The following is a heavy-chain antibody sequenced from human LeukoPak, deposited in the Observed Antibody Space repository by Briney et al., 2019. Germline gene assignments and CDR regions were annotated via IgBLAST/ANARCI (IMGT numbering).Heavy chain of an antibody. J-gene: IGHJ4*02. CDR2: FDPEDGET. Sequence: ASVKVSCKVSGYTLTELSMHWVRQAPGKGLEWMGGFDPEDGETIYAQKFQGRVTMTEDTSTDTAYMELSSLRSEDTAVYYCATDPYYYDSSGPTAGDYWGQGTLVTVSS. V-gene: IGHV1-24*01. CDR1: GYTLTELS. D-gene: IGHD3-22*01. CDR3: ATDPYYYDSSGPTAGDY.